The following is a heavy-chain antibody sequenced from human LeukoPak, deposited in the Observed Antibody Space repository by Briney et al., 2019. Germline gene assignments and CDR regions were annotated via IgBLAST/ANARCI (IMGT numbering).Heavy chain of an antibody. J-gene: IGHJ5*02. D-gene: IGHD4-11*01. CDR2: ISGSGGGGST. CDR3: AKGRFSNFDP. CDR1: GFTFGSYG. Sequence: PGGSRRLSCAASGFTFGSYGMGWVRQAPGKGLGWVSAISGSGGGGSTNYADSVRGRFTISRDNSKNTLYLQMNSLRAEDTALYYCAKGRFSNFDPWGQGTLVTVSS. V-gene: IGHV3-23*01.